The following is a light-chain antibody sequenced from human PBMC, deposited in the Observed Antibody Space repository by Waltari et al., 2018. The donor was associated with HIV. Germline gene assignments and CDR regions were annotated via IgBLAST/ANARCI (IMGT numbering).Light chain of an antibody. J-gene: IGLJ2*01. CDR2: EVS. V-gene: IGLV2-23*02. CDR1: SSDGGSYYL. CDR3: WSYAGSSTYVV. Sequence: QSALTQPASVSGSPGQSITISCTGTSSDGGSYYLVSWYQQHPGKAPKRMMYEVSKRPSGVSNRFSGFKSGSTASLASSGLQAMDESDYYCWSYAGSSTYVVFGGGTKLTVL.